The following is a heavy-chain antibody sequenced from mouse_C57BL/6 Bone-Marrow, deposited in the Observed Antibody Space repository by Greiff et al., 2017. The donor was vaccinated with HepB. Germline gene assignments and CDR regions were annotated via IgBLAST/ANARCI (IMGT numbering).Heavy chain of an antibody. CDR1: GFTFSSYA. CDR3: AIDVEGYYAWFAY. Sequence: EVKLQESGGGLVKPGGSLKLSCAASGFTFSSYAMSWVRQTPEKRLEWVATISDGGSYTYYPDNVKGRFTISRDNAKNNLYLQMSHLKSDDTAMYYCAIDVEGYYAWFAYWGQGTLVTVSA. V-gene: IGHV5-4*01. J-gene: IGHJ3*01. D-gene: IGHD2-3*01. CDR2: ISDGGSYT.